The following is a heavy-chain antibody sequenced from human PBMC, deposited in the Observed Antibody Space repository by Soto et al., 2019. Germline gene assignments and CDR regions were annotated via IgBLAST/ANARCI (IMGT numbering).Heavy chain of an antibody. CDR2: ISYDGSNK. J-gene: IGHJ4*02. CDR1: GFTFSSYA. D-gene: IGHD4-17*01. CDR3: ARDLPMTTVTYDFDY. Sequence: GGSLRLSCAASGFTFSSYAMHWVRQAPGKGLEWVAVISYDGSNKYYADSVKGRFTISRDNSKNTLYLQMNSLRAEDTAVYYCARDLPMTTVTYDFDYWGQGTLVTVSS. V-gene: IGHV3-30-3*01.